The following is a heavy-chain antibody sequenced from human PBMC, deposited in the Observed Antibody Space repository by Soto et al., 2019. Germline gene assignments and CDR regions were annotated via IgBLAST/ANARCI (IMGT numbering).Heavy chain of an antibody. CDR3: AHGYVQLLATFHYFDS. CDR2: IYWADDK. J-gene: IGHJ4*02. V-gene: IGHV2-5*02. Sequence: SGPTLVNPTQTLTLTCTFSGFSITGNGVGVGWIRQPPGKALEWLALIYWADDKRYSPSLRNRLTITLDNSKDQVILTMTDMGPADTATYYCAHGYVQLLATFHYFDSWGQGTQVTVSS. D-gene: IGHD2-2*01. CDR1: GFSITGNGVG.